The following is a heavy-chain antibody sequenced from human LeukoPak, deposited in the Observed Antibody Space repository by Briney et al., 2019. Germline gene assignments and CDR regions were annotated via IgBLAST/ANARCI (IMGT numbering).Heavy chain of an antibody. J-gene: IGHJ4*02. CDR1: GGSISNYC. D-gene: IGHD5-18*01. CDR3: ARVLYNYGPHYFDL. CDR2: IYTTGST. V-gene: IGHV4-4*08. Sequence: SETLSLTCTVSGGSISNYCWSWIRQAPGKGLEWIGYIYTTGSTNYNPSLKSRVTISVDTSKNQFSLKLSSVTAADTAVYYCARVLYNYGPHYFDLWGQGTLVTVSS.